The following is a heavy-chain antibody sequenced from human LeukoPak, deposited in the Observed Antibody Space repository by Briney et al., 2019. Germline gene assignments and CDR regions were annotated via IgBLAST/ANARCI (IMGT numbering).Heavy chain of an antibody. J-gene: IGHJ4*02. V-gene: IGHV3-53*04. D-gene: IGHD3-3*01. Sequence: PGGSLRLSCAVSGFTVSSNYISWVRQAPGKGLEWVSIIYSGDNTYYADPVKGRFTISRHNSKNTVNLQMNGLRTEDTAVYYCARDYYPETITIFGVVTPDYWGQGTLVTVSS. CDR1: GFTVSSNY. CDR3: ARDYYPETITIFGVVTPDY. CDR2: IYSGDNT.